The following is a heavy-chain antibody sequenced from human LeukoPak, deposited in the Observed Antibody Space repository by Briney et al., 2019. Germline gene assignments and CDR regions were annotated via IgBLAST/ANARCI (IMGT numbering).Heavy chain of an antibody. J-gene: IGHJ6*02. D-gene: IGHD6-13*01. CDR2: IYSGGST. V-gene: IGHV3-53*01. CDR3: AREARIAAAGTYYYGMDV. CDR1: GFTVSSNY. Sequence: GGSLRLSCAAFGFTVSSNYMSWVRQAPGKGLEWVSVIYSGGSTYYADSLKGRFTISRDNSKNTLYLQMNSLRAEDTAVYYCAREARIAAAGTYYYGMDVWGQGTTVTVSS.